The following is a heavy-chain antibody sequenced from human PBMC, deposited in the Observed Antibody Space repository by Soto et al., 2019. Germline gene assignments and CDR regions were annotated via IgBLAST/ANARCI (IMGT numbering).Heavy chain of an antibody. J-gene: IGHJ6*02. D-gene: IGHD6-6*01. Sequence: SVKVSCKASGGTFSSYAISWVRQAPGQGLEWMGGIIPIFGTANYAQKFQGRVTITADKSTSTAYMELSSLRSEDTAGYYCGTSPGGSSVSHYYYGMDVWGQGTTVTVSS. CDR1: GGTFSSYA. CDR3: GTSPGGSSVSHYYYGMDV. V-gene: IGHV1-69*06. CDR2: IIPIFGTA.